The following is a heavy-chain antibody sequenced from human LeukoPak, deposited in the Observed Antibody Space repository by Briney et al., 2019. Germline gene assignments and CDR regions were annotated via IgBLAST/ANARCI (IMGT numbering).Heavy chain of an antibody. CDR1: GGSISSGGYY. D-gene: IGHD6-19*01. V-gene: IGHV4-30-2*01. CDR2: IYHSGST. Sequence: PSQTLSLTCTVSGGSISSGGYYWSWIRQPPGKGLEWIGYIYHSGSTYYNPSLKSRVTISVDRSKNQFSLKLSSVTAADTAVYYCASGGAGSGQVYYYYYYMDVWGKGTTVTVSS. J-gene: IGHJ6*03. CDR3: ASGGAGSGQVYYYYYYMDV.